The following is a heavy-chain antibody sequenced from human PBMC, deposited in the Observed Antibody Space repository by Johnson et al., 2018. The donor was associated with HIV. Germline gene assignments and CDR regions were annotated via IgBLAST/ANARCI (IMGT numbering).Heavy chain of an antibody. Sequence: VQLVESGGGLVQPGGSLRLSCAASGFIFSSYAMHWVRQAPGKGLEYVSAISSNGGSTYYANSVKGRFTISRDNSKNTLYLQMNSLSAEDTAVYYCARETAYCGGDCSGAFDIWGQGTMVTVSS. CDR3: ARETAYCGGDCSGAFDI. CDR2: ISSNGGST. V-gene: IGHV3-64*01. J-gene: IGHJ3*02. D-gene: IGHD2-21*01. CDR1: GFIFSSYA.